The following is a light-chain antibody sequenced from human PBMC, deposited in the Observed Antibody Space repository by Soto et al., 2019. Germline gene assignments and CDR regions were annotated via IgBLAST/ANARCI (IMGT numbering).Light chain of an antibody. CDR3: QQCKDWPIT. J-gene: IGKJ4*01. CDR2: GAS. V-gene: IGKV3-15*01. CDR1: QSVSSN. Sequence: EILITQSPATLSVSPGERATLSWRAIQSVSSNLAWFQQKPGQAPRLLIYGASTRANGIPARFSGSGSGAELTLTISSLQSEAFAVYYCQQCKDWPITFGGGTKVDI.